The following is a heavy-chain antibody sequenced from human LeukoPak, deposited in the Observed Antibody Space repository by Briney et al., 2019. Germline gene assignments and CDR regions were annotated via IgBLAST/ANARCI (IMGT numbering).Heavy chain of an antibody. D-gene: IGHD5-24*01. CDR3: TRVGDDYPY. CDR2: IKANSGDT. Sequence: RASVTVSCEASGYIFTAYYLHWVRQAPEQKPEWMGWIKANSGDTNYAQKFQGRVTMTRDTSISTVYMELSGLTADDTAVYYCTRVGDDYPYWGQGTLVTVSS. CDR1: GYIFTAYY. V-gene: IGHV1-2*02. J-gene: IGHJ4*02.